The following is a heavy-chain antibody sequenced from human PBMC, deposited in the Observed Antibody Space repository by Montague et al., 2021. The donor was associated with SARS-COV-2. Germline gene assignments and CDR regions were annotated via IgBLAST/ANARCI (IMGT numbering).Heavy chain of an antibody. CDR2: VSSSGST. CDR3: ARDVVTHLGTFDY. Sequence: SETLSLTCTVSGDSITYFYWSWIRQPAGKGLEWIGRVSSSGSTNXXPSLRSRVSMTVDTSKSQFSLKLSSVTAADTAVYYCARDVVTHLGTFDYWGRGTLVTVSS. D-gene: IGHD4-23*01. CDR1: GDSITYFY. J-gene: IGHJ4*02. V-gene: IGHV4-4*07.